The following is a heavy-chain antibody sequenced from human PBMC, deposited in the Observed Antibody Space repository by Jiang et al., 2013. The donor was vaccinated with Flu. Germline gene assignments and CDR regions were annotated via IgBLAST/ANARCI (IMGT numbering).Heavy chain of an antibody. CDR3: AKDRVGATFGFDY. CDR1: GFTFSSYG. J-gene: IGHJ4*02. CDR2: IRLDGSDK. D-gene: IGHD1-26*01. Sequence: SGGGVVQPGGSLRLSCAASGFTFSSYGMHWVRQAPGKGLEWVAFIRLDGSDKYYADSVKGRFTISRDSSKNTLYLQMNSLRAEDTAVYYCAKDRVGATFGFDYWGQGTLVTVSS. V-gene: IGHV3-30*02.